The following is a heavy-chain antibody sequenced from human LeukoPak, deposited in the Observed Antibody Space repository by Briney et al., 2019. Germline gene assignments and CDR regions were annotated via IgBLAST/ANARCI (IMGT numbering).Heavy chain of an antibody. CDR3: ARAGIVGATSYYNYCGMDV. J-gene: IGHJ6*02. V-gene: IGHV4-59*01. D-gene: IGHD1-26*01. CDR1: GVSISSYY. Sequence: SETLSLTCTASGVSISSYYWSWIRQPPGKGLEWIGYIYYSGSTNYNPSLKSRVTISVDTSKNQFSLNLSSVTAADTAVYYCARAGIVGATSYYNYCGMDVWGQGTTVTVSS. CDR2: IYYSGST.